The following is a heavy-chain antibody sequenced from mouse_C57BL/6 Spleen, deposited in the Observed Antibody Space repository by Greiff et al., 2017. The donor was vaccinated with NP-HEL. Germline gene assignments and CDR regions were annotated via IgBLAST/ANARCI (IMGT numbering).Heavy chain of an antibody. CDR2: IDPSDSYT. J-gene: IGHJ4*01. Sequence: VQLKQPGAELVMPGASVKLSCKASGYTFTSYWMHWVKQRPGQGLEWIGEIDPSDSYTNYNQKFKGKSTLTVDKSSSTAYMQLSSLTSEDSAVYYCARSPTGYAMDYWGQGTSVTVSS. V-gene: IGHV1-69*01. CDR1: GYTFTSYW. CDR3: ARSPTGYAMDY.